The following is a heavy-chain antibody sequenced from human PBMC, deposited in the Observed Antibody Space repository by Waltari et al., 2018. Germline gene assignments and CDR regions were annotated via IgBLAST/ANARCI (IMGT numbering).Heavy chain of an antibody. CDR2: IYHSGST. CDR1: GGSISSSNW. V-gene: IGHV4-4*02. Sequence: QVQLQESGPGLVKPSGTLSLTCAVSGGSISSSNWWSWVRQPPGKGLEWIGEIYHSGSTNSNPSLKSRVTISVDKSKNQFALKLSSVTAADTAVYYCAREGRENCSGGSCYWGGAGWGQGTLVTVSS. J-gene: IGHJ4*02. CDR3: AREGRENCSGGSCYWGGAG. D-gene: IGHD2-15*01.